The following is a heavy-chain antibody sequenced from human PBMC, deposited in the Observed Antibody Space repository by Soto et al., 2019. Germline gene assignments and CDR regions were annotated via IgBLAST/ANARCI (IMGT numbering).Heavy chain of an antibody. CDR1: GSTFTGYS. J-gene: IGHJ3*02. V-gene: IGHV1-2*02. CDR2: INPNSGGT. Sequence: ASVKVSCKSSGSTFTGYSMHWVRQAPGQGLECMGWINPNSGGTNYAQKFQGRVTMTRDTSISTAYMELSRLRSDDTAVYYCAINVRYLDRLLWYSFDIWGQGTMVTVSS. D-gene: IGHD3-9*01. CDR3: AINVRYLDRLLWYSFDI.